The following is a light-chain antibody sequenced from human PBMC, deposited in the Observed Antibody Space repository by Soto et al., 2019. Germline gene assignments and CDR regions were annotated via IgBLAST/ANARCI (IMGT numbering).Light chain of an antibody. V-gene: IGLV2-14*01. CDR2: DVS. Sequence: QSVLTQPASVSGPPGQSITISCTGTSSDVGGYNYVSWYQQHPGKAPKLMIYDVSNRLSGVSNRFSGSKSGNTASLTISGLQAEDEADYYCSSYTSSSNSRVFGTGTKVTV. CDR1: SSDVGGYNY. J-gene: IGLJ1*01. CDR3: SSYTSSSNSRV.